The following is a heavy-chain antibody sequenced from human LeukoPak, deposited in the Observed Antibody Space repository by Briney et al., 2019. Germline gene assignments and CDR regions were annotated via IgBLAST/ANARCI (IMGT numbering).Heavy chain of an antibody. CDR3: ARGSGRYAHNDAFDL. V-gene: IGHV3-48*01. Sequence: PGESLRLSCAVSGFIVSSDYMSWVRQAPGKGLEWGSYISDSSSHIYYAGSVRGRFTISRDNAKSSLYLQLNSLRVEDTAVYYCARGSGRYAHNDAFDLWGQGTMVTVSS. CDR1: GFIVSSDY. J-gene: IGHJ3*01. CDR2: ISDSSSHI. D-gene: IGHD1-26*01.